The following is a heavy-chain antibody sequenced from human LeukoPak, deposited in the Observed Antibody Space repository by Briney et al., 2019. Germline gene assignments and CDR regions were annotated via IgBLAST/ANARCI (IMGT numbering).Heavy chain of an antibody. Sequence: SETLSLTCTVSGGSISSRSYYWGWIRQPPGKGLEWIGSIYYSGSTYYNPSLKSRVPISVDTSKNQFSLQLSSVTAADTAVYYCARRSLRESLFDYWGQGTLVTVSS. V-gene: IGHV4-39*01. CDR1: GGSISSRSYY. CDR3: ARRSLRESLFDY. CDR2: IYYSGST. J-gene: IGHJ4*02. D-gene: IGHD5-12*01.